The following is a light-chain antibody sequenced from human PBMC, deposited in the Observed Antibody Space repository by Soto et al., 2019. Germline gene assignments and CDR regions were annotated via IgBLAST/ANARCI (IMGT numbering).Light chain of an antibody. V-gene: IGKV3-15*01. CDR3: QQYNNWPRT. J-gene: IGKJ1*01. CDR1: QSVSSN. Sequence: MGISKAPTALSGDRGERATLSCRSSQSVSSNLAWYQQKPGQAPRLLIYGASTRATGIPARFSGSGSGTEFTLTISSLQSEDFAVYYCQQYNNWPRTFGQGTKVDIK. CDR2: GAS.